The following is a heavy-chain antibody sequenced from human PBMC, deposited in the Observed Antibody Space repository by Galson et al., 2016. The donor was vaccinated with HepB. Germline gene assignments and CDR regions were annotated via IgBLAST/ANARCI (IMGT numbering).Heavy chain of an antibody. V-gene: IGHV5-51*01. Sequence: QSGAEVKKPGESLRISCKASGYSFINNWIGWVRQLPGKGLEWMGTVYPGDSGTRYSPSFQGQVTISADKSISTAYLQWSSLKASDSGMYFCARSIAVAGPSDFWGQGTLVIVSS. D-gene: IGHD6-19*01. CDR2: VYPGDSGT. CDR1: GYSFINNW. CDR3: ARSIAVAGPSDF. J-gene: IGHJ4*02.